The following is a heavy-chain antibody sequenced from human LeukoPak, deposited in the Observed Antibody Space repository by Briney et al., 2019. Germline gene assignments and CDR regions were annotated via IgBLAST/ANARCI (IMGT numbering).Heavy chain of an antibody. D-gene: IGHD6-13*01. V-gene: IGHV1-2*02. CDR1: GYTFTGYY. Sequence: GASVKVSCRASGYTFTGYYMHWVRQAPGQGLEWMGWINPNSGGTNYAQKFQGRVTMTRDTSISTAYMELSRLRSDDTAVYYCASMRSSSWYLDWYFDLWGRGTLVTVSS. J-gene: IGHJ2*01. CDR3: ASMRSSSWYLDWYFDL. CDR2: INPNSGGT.